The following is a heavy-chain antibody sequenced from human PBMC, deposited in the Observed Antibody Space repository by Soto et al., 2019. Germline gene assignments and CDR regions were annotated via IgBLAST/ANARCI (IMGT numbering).Heavy chain of an antibody. CDR3: ARDLGSWDTNWFDP. CDR1: GFTVSTNY. J-gene: IGHJ5*02. V-gene: IGHV3-66*01. D-gene: IGHD6-13*01. CDR2: IYSDGTT. Sequence: PGGSLRLSCAASGFTVSTNYMSWVRQAPGKGLEWVSVIYSDGTTHYADSVKGRFTISRDKSKNTLYLQMNGLTAEDTAVYYCARDLGSWDTNWFDPWGQGTLVTVSS.